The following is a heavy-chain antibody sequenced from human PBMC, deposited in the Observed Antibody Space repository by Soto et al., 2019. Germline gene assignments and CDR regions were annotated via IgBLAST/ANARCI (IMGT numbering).Heavy chain of an antibody. V-gene: IGHV5-51*01. CDR3: ARGYCTATICDPWFDP. J-gene: IGHJ5*02. D-gene: IGHD2-8*02. CDR1: GYDFSSHW. CDR2: IYPGDSDT. Sequence: ESLKIPCQGSGYDFSSHWIAWVRQMPGKGLEWMGIIYPGDSDTRYSPSFQGQVTISVDNSITTAYLQWNSLKDSDTAMYYGARGYCTATICDPWFDPWGQGTLVTVSS.